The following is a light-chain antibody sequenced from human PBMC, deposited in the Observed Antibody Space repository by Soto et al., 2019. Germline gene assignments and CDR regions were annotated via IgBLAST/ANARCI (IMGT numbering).Light chain of an antibody. J-gene: IGKJ1*01. CDR1: QSVSNF. V-gene: IGKV3-11*01. Sequence: EIVLTQSPATLSLSPGERATLSGRASQSVSNFLAWYQQKPGQAPRLLIYGASSRATGIPDRFTGSGSGTDFTLTISRLEPEDSAVYYCQQRSNWPPWTFGQGTKVDIK. CDR3: QQRSNWPPWT. CDR2: GAS.